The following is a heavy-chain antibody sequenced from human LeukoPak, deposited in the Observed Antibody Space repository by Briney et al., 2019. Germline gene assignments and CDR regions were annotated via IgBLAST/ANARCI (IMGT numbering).Heavy chain of an antibody. J-gene: IGHJ4*02. Sequence: SGPALVKPTQTLTLTCTLSGFSLSTSGMCVSWIRQPPGKALEWLARIDWDDDKYYSTSLKTRLTISKDTSKNQVVLTMTNMDPVDTATYYCARVQGDSSGYYRYYFDYWGQGTLVTVSS. CDR3: ARVQGDSSGYYRYYFDY. CDR1: GFSLSTSGMC. CDR2: IDWDDDK. V-gene: IGHV2-70*11. D-gene: IGHD3-22*01.